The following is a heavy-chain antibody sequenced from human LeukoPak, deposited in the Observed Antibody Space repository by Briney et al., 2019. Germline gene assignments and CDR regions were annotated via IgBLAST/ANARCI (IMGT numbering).Heavy chain of an antibody. V-gene: IGHV4-59*11. CDR2: IYYSGST. J-gene: IGHJ5*02. D-gene: IGHD3-16*01. Sequence: SETLSLTCTVSGGSISSHYWSWIRQPPGKRLEWIGYIYYSGSTNYNPSLKSRVTISVDTSKNQFSLKLSSVTAADTAVYYCARRYRGEYNWFDPWGQGTLVTVSS. CDR1: GGSISSHY. CDR3: ARRYRGEYNWFDP.